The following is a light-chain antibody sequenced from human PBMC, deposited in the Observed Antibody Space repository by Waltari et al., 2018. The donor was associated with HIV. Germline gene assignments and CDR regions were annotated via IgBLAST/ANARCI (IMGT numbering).Light chain of an antibody. Sequence: QSVLTQPPSASGAPGQRVTISCSGSTPNIGSSNVNWYQQFSRAAPKLLIYADARRPSWVPDRFSGSKSGTSASLVISGLQSEDEADYYCSTWDERLNGVVFGGGTRLTVV. J-gene: IGLJ2*01. CDR2: ADA. CDR1: TPNIGSSN. CDR3: STWDERLNGVV. V-gene: IGLV1-44*01.